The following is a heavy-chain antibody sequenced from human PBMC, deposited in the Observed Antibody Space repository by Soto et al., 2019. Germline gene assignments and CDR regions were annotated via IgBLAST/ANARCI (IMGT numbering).Heavy chain of an antibody. J-gene: IGHJ4*02. V-gene: IGHV1-46*03. CDR1: GYTFTSYY. CDR2: INPSAGGA. CDR3: AREGRDQGFDY. Sequence: QVQLVQSGAEVKKPGASVKVSCKASGYTFTSYYLHWVRQAPGQGLEWMGIINPSAGGASFPQNFQGRVTMTRDTSTSTVYMELSSLRSEDTAVYYCAREGRDQGFDYWGQGTLVTVSS.